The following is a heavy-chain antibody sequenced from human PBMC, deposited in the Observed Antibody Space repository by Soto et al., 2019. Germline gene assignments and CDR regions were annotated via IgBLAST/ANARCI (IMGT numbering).Heavy chain of an antibody. J-gene: IGHJ4*02. CDR3: ARGVGTEEASFDY. CDR1: GGSISSGGYY. Sequence: SETLSLTCTVSGGSISSGGYYWSWIRQHPGKGLEWIGYIYYSGSTYYNPSLKGRVTISVDTSKNQFSLKLSSVTAADTAVYYCARGVGTEEASFDYWGQGTLVTVSS. V-gene: IGHV4-31*03. CDR2: IYYSGST. D-gene: IGHD1-26*01.